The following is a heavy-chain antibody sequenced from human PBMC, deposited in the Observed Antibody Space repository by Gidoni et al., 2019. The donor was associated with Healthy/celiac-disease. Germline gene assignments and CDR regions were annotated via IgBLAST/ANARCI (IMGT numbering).Heavy chain of an antibody. Sequence: QVQLQESGPGLVKPSETLSLTCAVSGYSISSGYYWGWIRQPPGKGLEWIGSIYHSGSTYYNPSLKSRVTISVDTSKNQFSLKLSSVTAADTAVYYCAREVRQWLDPGGWFDPWGQGTLVTVSS. J-gene: IGHJ5*02. CDR3: AREVRQWLDPGGWFDP. V-gene: IGHV4-38-2*02. D-gene: IGHD6-19*01. CDR2: IYHSGST. CDR1: GYSISSGYY.